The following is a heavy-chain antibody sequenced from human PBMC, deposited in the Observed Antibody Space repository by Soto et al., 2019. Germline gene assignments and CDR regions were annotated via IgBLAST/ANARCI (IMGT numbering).Heavy chain of an antibody. CDR1: GFTFSSYS. D-gene: IGHD3-16*01. Sequence: EVQLVESGGGLVKPGGSLRLSCAASGFTFSSYSMNWVRQAPGKGLEWVSSISSSSSYIYYADSVKGRFTSSRDNAKNSLYLQMNSLRAEDTAVYYCARDWAGLECAFDLWGHGTMVTVSS. CDR3: ARDWAGLECAFDL. J-gene: IGHJ3*01. CDR2: ISSSSSYI. V-gene: IGHV3-21*01.